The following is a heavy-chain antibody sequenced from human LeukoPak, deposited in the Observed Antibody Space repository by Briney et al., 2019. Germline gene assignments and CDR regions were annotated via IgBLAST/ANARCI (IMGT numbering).Heavy chain of an antibody. CDR2: INPSGGST. CDR1: GYTFTNYY. V-gene: IGHV1-46*01. D-gene: IGHD6-19*01. J-gene: IGHJ5*02. Sequence: ASVKVSCKASGYTFTNYYTHWVRQAPGQGLEWMGIINPSGGSTSYAQKFQGRVTITRDTSTSIVYMEVSSLRSEDTALYYCARGGSGWDNWFDPWGQGTLVSVSS. CDR3: ARGGSGWDNWFDP.